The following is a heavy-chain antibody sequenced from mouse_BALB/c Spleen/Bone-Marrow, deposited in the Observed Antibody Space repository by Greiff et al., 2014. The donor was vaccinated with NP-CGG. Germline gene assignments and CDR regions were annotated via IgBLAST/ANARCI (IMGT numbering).Heavy chain of an antibody. CDR1: GYTFTSYW. CDR3: ARFPVYYGSSFYYFDY. Sequence: DLVKPGASVKLSCKASGYTFTSYWINWIKQRPGQGLEWIGRIAPGSGSTYYNEMFKGKATLTVDTSSSTAYIQLSSLSSEDSAVYFCARFPVYYGSSFYYFDYWGQGTTLTVSS. V-gene: IGHV1S41*01. D-gene: IGHD1-1*01. CDR2: IAPGSGST. J-gene: IGHJ2*01.